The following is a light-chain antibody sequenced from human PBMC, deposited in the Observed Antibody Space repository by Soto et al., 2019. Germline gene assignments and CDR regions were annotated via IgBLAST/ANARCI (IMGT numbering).Light chain of an antibody. CDR2: ANS. Sequence: QAVVTQPPSASGTPGQGVTISCSGSSSNIGSNTVDWYQHLPGTAPKLLIYANSQRPSGVPDRFSGSKSGTSASLAISGLQSEDEADYYCAAWDDSLNGVVFGGGTKLTVL. J-gene: IGLJ2*01. CDR1: SSNIGSNT. V-gene: IGLV1-44*01. CDR3: AAWDDSLNGVV.